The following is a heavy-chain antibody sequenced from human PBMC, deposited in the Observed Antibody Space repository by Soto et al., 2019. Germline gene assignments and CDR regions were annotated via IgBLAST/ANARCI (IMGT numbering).Heavy chain of an antibody. J-gene: IGHJ4*02. V-gene: IGHV4-34*01. CDR3: ARKTEKLGRIDY. CDR2: INHSGST. D-gene: IGHD6-13*01. CDR1: GGSFSGYY. Sequence: SETLSLTCAVYGGSFSGYYWSWIRQPPGKGLEWIGEINHSGSTNYNPSLKSRVTISVDTSKNQFSLKLSSVTAADTAVYYCARKTEKLGRIDYWGQGTLVTVSS.